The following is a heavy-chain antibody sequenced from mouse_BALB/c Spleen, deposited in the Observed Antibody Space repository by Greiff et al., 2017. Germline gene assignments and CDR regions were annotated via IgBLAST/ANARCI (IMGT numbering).Heavy chain of an antibody. CDR1: GYTFTSYN. D-gene: IGHD2-4*01. CDR2: IYPGNGDT. V-gene: IGHV1-12*01. Sequence: QVQLQQPGAELVKPGASVKMSCKASGYTFTSYNMHWVKQTPGQGLEWIGAIYPGNGDTSYNQKFKGKATLTADKSSSTAYMQLSSLTSEDSAVYYCARRGDYDAPPWFAYWGQGTLVTVSA. J-gene: IGHJ3*01. CDR3: ARRGDYDAPPWFAY.